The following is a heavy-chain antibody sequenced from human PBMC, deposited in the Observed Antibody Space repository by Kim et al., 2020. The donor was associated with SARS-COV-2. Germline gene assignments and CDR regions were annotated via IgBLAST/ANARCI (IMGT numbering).Heavy chain of an antibody. J-gene: IGHJ6*03. CDR3: ARVGGFWREYYYYYMDV. Sequence: KGRFTISRDNAKNSLYLQMNSLRAEDTAVYYCARVGGFWREYYYYYMDVWGKGTTVTVSS. D-gene: IGHD3-3*01. V-gene: IGHV3-11*06.